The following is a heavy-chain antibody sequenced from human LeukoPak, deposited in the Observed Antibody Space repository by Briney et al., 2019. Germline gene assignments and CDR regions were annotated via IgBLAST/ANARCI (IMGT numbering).Heavy chain of an antibody. Sequence: SETLSLTCTVSGGSISSYYWSWVRQPPGKGQERIGYIYYSGSTNYNPSLKSRVTISVDTSKNQFSLKLSSVTAADTAVYYCARDPIIVVPAAIEGSYYYYYYGMDVWGKGTTVTVSS. J-gene: IGHJ6*04. D-gene: IGHD2-2*01. V-gene: IGHV4-59*01. CDR2: IYYSGST. CDR1: GGSISSYY. CDR3: ARDPIIVVPAAIEGSYYYYYYGMDV.